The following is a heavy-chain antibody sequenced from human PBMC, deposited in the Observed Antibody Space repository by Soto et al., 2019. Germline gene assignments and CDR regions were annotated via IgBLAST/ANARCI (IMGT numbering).Heavy chain of an antibody. CDR1: GFTFGDYA. V-gene: IGHV3-49*03. CDR3: TSLPESSGWYGYYYYYYGMDV. CDR2: IRSKAYGGTT. Sequence: PVGSLRLSCTASGFTFGDYAMSWFRQAPGKGLEWVGFIRSKAYGGTTEYAASVKGRFTISRDDSKSIAYLQMNSLKTEDTAVYYCTSLPESSGWYGYYYYYYGMDVWGQGTTVTVSS. J-gene: IGHJ6*02. D-gene: IGHD6-19*01.